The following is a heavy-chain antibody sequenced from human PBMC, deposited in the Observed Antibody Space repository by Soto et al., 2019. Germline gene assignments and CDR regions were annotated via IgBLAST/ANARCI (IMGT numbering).Heavy chain of an antibody. Sequence: QVQLVQSGAEVKKPGSSMKVSCKASGGTFSSYAISWVRQAPGQGLEWMGGIIPIFGTANYAQKFQGRVTITADKSTSTAYMELSSLRSEDTAVYYCARDRYYDSSGYFGGYYFDYWGQGTLVTVSS. CDR3: ARDRYYDSSGYFGGYYFDY. CDR1: GGTFSSYA. J-gene: IGHJ4*02. CDR2: IIPIFGTA. D-gene: IGHD3-22*01. V-gene: IGHV1-69*06.